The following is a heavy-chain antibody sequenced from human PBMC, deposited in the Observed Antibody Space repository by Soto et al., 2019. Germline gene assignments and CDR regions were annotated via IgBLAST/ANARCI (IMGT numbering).Heavy chain of an antibody. V-gene: IGHV4-39*01. CDR3: ARLHGYCISSSCHGHYAMDV. CDR2: IYYSGTT. Sequence: QLQLQESGPGLVKPSETLSLTCTVSSASISSSGYTWGWIRQPPGKGLEWIGSIYYSGTTNYNPSLNGRATVSVDTSKNQFSLKVTSVTAADTAVYYCARLHGYCISSSCHGHYAMDVWGQGTTVTVSS. CDR1: SASISSSGYT. D-gene: IGHD2-2*01. J-gene: IGHJ6*02.